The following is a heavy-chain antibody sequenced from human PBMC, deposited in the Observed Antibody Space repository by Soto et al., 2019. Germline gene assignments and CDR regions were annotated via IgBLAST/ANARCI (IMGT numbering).Heavy chain of an antibody. V-gene: IGHV3-7*05. CDR3: ARDRPPQPEIYDSSGYSDY. D-gene: IGHD3-22*01. Sequence: GGSLRLSCAASGFTFSSYWMSWVRQAPGKGLEWVANIKQDGSEKYYVDSVKGRFTISRDNAKNSLYLQMNSLRAEDTAVYYCARDRPPQPEIYDSSGYSDYWGQGTLVTVSS. J-gene: IGHJ4*02. CDR2: IKQDGSEK. CDR1: GFTFSSYW.